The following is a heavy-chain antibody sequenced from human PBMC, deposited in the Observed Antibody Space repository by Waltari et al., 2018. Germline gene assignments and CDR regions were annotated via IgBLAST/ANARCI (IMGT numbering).Heavy chain of an antibody. V-gene: IGHV3-48*03. J-gene: IGHJ4*02. Sequence: EVQLVESGGGLVKPGGSVRLSCADYGFTFSSDEMQWVRQDQGKGLWWVSCIRSGGSTNYDADVVKGRFIISIDNAKNSLYLQMNSLRAEDTAVYYCARDFVDYFDYWGQGTLVTVSS. CDR2: IRSGGSTN. CDR1: GFTFSSDE. CDR3: ARDFVDYFDY.